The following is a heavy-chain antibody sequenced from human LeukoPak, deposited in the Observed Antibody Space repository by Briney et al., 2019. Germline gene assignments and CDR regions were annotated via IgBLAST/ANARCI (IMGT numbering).Heavy chain of an antibody. CDR1: GGSFSGYY. V-gene: IGHV4-34*01. J-gene: IGHJ4*02. Sequence: SETLSLTCAVYGGSFSGYYWSWIRQPPGEGLEWIGEINHSGSTNYNPSLKSRVTISVDTSKNQFSLKLSSVTAADTAVYYCARGTAVAGIDYWGQGTLVTVSS. CDR2: INHSGST. CDR3: ARGTAVAGIDY. D-gene: IGHD6-19*01.